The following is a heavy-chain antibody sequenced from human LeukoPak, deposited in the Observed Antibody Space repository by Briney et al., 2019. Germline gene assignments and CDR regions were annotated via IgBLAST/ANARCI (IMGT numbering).Heavy chain of an antibody. CDR2: ISASGGST. CDR3: AKASGGYSYGPHDY. V-gene: IGHV3-23*01. D-gene: IGHD5-18*01. J-gene: IGHJ4*02. CDR1: GFTFSSYA. Sequence: PGGSLRLSCAASGFTFSSYAMSWVRQAPGKGLEWVSAISASGGSTYYADSVKGRFTISRDNSKNTLYLQMNSLRAEDTAVYYCAKASGGYSYGPHDYWGQGTLVTVSS.